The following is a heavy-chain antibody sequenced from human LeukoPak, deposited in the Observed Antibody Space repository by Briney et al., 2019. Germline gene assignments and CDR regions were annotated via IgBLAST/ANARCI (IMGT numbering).Heavy chain of an antibody. CDR1: GFTFSNYE. J-gene: IGHJ3*02. D-gene: IGHD4-17*01. CDR2: IGSGGGPI. CDR3: ARDDYGGTFDAFDI. V-gene: IGHV3-48*03. Sequence: TGGSLRLSCAASGFTFSNYEMNWVRQAPGKGLEWVSYIGSGGGPIYYADSVRGRFTSSRDNAKKSLFLQMNSLRVEDTAVYYCARDDYGGTFDAFDIWGQGAMVTVSS.